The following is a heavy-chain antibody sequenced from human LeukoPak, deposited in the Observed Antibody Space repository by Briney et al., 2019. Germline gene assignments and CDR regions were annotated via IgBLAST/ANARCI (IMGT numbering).Heavy chain of an antibody. Sequence: SETLSLTCAVYGGSFSSYYWSWIRQPAGKGLEWIGRIYTSGSTNYNPSLKSRVTMSVDTSKNQFSLKLSSVTAADTAVYYCAREVLRYFDWLSPPYNWFDPWGQGTLVTVSS. V-gene: IGHV4-4*07. J-gene: IGHJ5*02. D-gene: IGHD3-9*01. CDR1: GGSFSSYY. CDR2: IYTSGST. CDR3: AREVLRYFDWLSPPYNWFDP.